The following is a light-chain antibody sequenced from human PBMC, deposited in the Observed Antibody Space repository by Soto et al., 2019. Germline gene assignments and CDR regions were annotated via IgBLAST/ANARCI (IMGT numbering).Light chain of an antibody. CDR1: SSDIGGYNY. V-gene: IGLV2-14*01. CDR2: EVS. J-gene: IGLJ2*01. Sequence: QSALTQPASVSGSPGQSITISCTGTSSDIGGYNYVSWYQQNPGKAPKLMISEVSNRPSGVSNRFSGSKSGNTASLTIPGLQAEDEADYYCSSYTSSSTLVFGGGTKLTVL. CDR3: SSYTSSSTLV.